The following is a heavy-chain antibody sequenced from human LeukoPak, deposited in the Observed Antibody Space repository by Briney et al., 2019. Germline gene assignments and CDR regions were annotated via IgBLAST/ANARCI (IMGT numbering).Heavy chain of an antibody. CDR1: GFPFNINT. CDR2: ITSSNKYI. J-gene: IGHJ4*02. D-gene: IGHD1-26*01. Sequence: PGGSLRLSCAASGFPFNINTMNWVRQAPGKGLEWVSSITSSNKYILYADSVKGRFTTSRDNAKNSLYLHMNSLRDEDTAVYYCAQGGHDGTYYLSNRGQGTLVTVSS. V-gene: IGHV3-21*01. CDR3: AQGGHDGTYYLSN.